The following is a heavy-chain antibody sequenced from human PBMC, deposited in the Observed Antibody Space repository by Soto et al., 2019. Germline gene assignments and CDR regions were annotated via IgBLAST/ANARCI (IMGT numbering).Heavy chain of an antibody. Sequence: GGSLRLSCAASGFTVSSKYMSCVRQAPGKGLEWVSLIQSGGPTYYADSVKGRFTISRDTSENTLHLQMDSLRAEDTAVYYCARDDVLCDGGRCYGVPLDVWGKRTTVTVSS. V-gene: IGHV3-66*01. CDR3: ARDDVLCDGGRCYGVPLDV. D-gene: IGHD2-15*01. J-gene: IGHJ6*04. CDR1: GFTVSSKY. CDR2: IQSGGPT.